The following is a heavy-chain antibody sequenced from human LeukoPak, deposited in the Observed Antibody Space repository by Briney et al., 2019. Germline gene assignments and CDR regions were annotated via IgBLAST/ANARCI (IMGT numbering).Heavy chain of an antibody. Sequence: GGSLRLSCAASGFTFSSYWMSWVRQAPGKGLEWVANIKQDGSEKYYVDSVKGRFTITRDNSKKSLYLQMNSLRADDTAVYYCAKDEGIYYGSGSYSSWGQGTLVTVSS. CDR1: GFTFSSYW. J-gene: IGHJ5*02. CDR2: IKQDGSEK. CDR3: AKDEGIYYGSGSYSS. V-gene: IGHV3-7*03. D-gene: IGHD3-10*01.